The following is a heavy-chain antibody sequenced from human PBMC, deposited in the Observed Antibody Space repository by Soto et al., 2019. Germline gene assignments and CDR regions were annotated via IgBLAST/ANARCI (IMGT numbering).Heavy chain of an antibody. CDR2: IYYSGST. V-gene: IGHV4-59*01. Sequence: SETLSLTCTVSGGSISSYYWSWIRQPPGKGLEWIGYIYYSGSTNYNPSLKSRATISVDTSKNQFSLKLSSVTAADTAVYYCARDRFGDYGGVDYWGQGTLVTVSS. J-gene: IGHJ4*02. CDR3: ARDRFGDYGGVDY. D-gene: IGHD4-17*01. CDR1: GGSISSYY.